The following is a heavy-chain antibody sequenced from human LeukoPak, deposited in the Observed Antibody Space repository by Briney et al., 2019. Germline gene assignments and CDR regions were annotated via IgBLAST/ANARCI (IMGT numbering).Heavy chain of an antibody. V-gene: IGHV3-30*03. J-gene: IGHJ5*02. CDR2: ISYDGSNK. Sequence: GGSLRLSCAASGFTFSSYGMHWVRQAPGKGLEWVAVISYDGSNKYYADSVKGRFTISRDNSKNTLYLQMNSLRAEDTAVYYCARGNYDYVWGSYRYSPWGQGTLVTVSS. CDR3: ARGNYDYVWGSYRYSP. CDR1: GFTFSSYG. D-gene: IGHD3-16*02.